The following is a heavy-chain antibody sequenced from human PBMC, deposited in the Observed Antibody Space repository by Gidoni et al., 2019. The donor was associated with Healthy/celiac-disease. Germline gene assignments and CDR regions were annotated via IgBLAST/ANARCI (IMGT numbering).Heavy chain of an antibody. CDR3: TRHLAYYDYVWGSSDQEGDYGMDV. CDR2: IRSKANRYST. D-gene: IGHD3-16*01. J-gene: IGHJ6*02. V-gene: IGHV3-73*02. CDR1: GLTFIGSP. Sequence: EVQLVESGGGLVQPGGSLNLPCAAYGLTFIGSPMPWVRQASGKGRAWVGRIRSKANRYSTAYAASVKGRFTSSRDDSKNTAYLQMNSLKTEDTAVYYCTRHLAYYDYVWGSSDQEGDYGMDVWGQGTTVTVSS.